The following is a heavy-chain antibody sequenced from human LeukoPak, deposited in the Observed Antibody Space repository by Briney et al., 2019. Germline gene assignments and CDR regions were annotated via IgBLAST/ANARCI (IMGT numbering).Heavy chain of an antibody. CDR3: VRFFFREPWGCLDP. Sequence: ASVKVSCKTSGYTFSSYEINWVRQPPGQGLEWMGWMNPNSGNTAYAQKFQGRVTMTRDVSIRTAYMEMSSLRSEDTAVYYCVRFFFREPWGCLDPWGQGPLVTVS. D-gene: IGHD3-16*01. V-gene: IGHV1-8*01. J-gene: IGHJ5*02. CDR1: GYTFSSYE. CDR2: MNPNSGNT.